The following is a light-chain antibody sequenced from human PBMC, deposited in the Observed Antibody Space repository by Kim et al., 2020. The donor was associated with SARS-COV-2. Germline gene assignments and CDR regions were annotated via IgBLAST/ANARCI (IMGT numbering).Light chain of an antibody. Sequence: GRATINCKSSQSVLYSSNNKNYLAWYQQKPGQPPKLLIYWASTRESGVPDRFGGSGSGTDFTLTISSLQAEDVAIYYCQQYYSTLTFGGGTKVEIK. V-gene: IGKV4-1*01. CDR2: WAS. CDR1: QSVLYSSNNKNY. CDR3: QQYYSTLT. J-gene: IGKJ4*01.